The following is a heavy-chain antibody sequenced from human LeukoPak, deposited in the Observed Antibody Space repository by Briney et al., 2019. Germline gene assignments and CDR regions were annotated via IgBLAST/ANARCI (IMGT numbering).Heavy chain of an antibody. V-gene: IGHV3-23*01. CDR1: GLTFSGYA. Sequence: GGSLRLSCAASGLTFSGYAMSWVRQAPGQGLEWVSGISDSGGSTFYADSVKGRFTISRDNFKNTLSPQMNSLRAEDTAVYYCAKDFVRTAVTGYFDHWGQGTLVTVSS. D-gene: IGHD4-17*01. CDR3: AKDFVRTAVTGYFDH. CDR2: ISDSGGST. J-gene: IGHJ4*02.